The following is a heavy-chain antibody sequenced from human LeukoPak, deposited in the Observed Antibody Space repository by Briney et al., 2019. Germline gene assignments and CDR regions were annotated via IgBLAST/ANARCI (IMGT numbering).Heavy chain of an antibody. J-gene: IGHJ3*02. Sequence: GGSLRLSCEASGFTFTTYWLGWVRQPPGKGLEWVANIKQDGTEKYYVDSVKGRFTISRDNAKNSLYLQMNSLRAEDTTVYYCARAGRGYDDAFDIWGQGTMVTVSS. CDR2: IKQDGTEK. CDR1: GFTFTTYW. V-gene: IGHV3-7*01. CDR3: ARAGRGYDDAFDI. D-gene: IGHD5-12*01.